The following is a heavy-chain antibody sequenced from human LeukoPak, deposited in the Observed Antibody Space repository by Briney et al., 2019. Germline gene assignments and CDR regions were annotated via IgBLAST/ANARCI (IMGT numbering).Heavy chain of an antibody. CDR1: GFSFTNAW. CDR2: TKSKTDGGTT. Sequence: GGSLRLSCAASGFSFTNAWMSWVRQAPGKGLEWVARTKSKTDGGTTDYAAPVKGRFTISTDDSKNTLYLQMNSLKTEDTAVYYCTAGLGKSDFDYWGQGSLVTVSS. CDR3: TAGLGKSDFDY. V-gene: IGHV3-15*01. D-gene: IGHD7-27*01. J-gene: IGHJ4*02.